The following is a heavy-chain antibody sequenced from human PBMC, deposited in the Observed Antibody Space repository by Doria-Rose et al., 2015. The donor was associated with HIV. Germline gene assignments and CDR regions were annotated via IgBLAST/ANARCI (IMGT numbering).Heavy chain of an antibody. CDR2: IFSDDER. V-gene: IGHV2-26*01. Sequence: QITLKESGPVLVKPTETLTLTCTVSGVSLSSPGMGVSWIRQPPGKALEWLANIFSDDERSYKTSLKSRLTISRGTCKSQVVLTMTDTDPVDTATYYCARIKSSRWYHKYYFDFWGQGTLVIVSA. CDR1: GVSLSSPGMG. CDR3: ARIKSSRWYHKYYFDF. J-gene: IGHJ4*02. D-gene: IGHD6-13*01.